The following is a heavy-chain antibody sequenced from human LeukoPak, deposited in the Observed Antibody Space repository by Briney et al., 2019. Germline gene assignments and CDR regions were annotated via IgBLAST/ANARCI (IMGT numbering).Heavy chain of an antibody. V-gene: IGHV4-59*01. CDR1: GGSISSYY. Sequence: SETLSLTCTVSGGSISSYYWSWIRQPPGKGLEWIGYIYYSGSTNYHPSLKSRVTISVDTSKNQFSLKLSSVTAADTAVYYCARQGAVAGIFDYWGQGTLVTVSS. CDR3: ARQGAVAGIFDY. J-gene: IGHJ4*02. CDR2: IYYSGST. D-gene: IGHD6-19*01.